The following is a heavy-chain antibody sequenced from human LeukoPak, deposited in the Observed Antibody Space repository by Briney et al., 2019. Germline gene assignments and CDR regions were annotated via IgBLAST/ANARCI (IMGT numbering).Heavy chain of an antibody. J-gene: IGHJ5*02. Sequence: PGGSLRLSCAASEFTFSSYAMHWVRQAPGKGLEWVAVISYDGSNKYYADSAKGRFTISRDNSKNTLYLQMNSLRAEDTAVYYCARDGEGRVRFDPWGQGTLVTVSS. CDR1: EFTFSSYA. V-gene: IGHV3-30-3*01. D-gene: IGHD4-17*01. CDR2: ISYDGSNK. CDR3: ARDGEGRVRFDP.